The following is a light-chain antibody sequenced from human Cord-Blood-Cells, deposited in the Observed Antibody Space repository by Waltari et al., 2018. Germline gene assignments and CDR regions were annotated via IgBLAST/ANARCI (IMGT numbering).Light chain of an antibody. J-gene: IGKJ1*01. CDR2: KVS. V-gene: IGKV2-30*01. CDR1: QSLEYSDGNTY. CDR3: MQGTHWPPWT. Sequence: DVVMTQSPLSLPVTLGQPASISCRSSQSLEYSDGNTYLNWFQQRPGQSPMRLIYKVSHRCSGVPNKFRGSGSGTDFSLKISRVEAEDVGVYYCMQGTHWPPWTFGKGTKLEI.